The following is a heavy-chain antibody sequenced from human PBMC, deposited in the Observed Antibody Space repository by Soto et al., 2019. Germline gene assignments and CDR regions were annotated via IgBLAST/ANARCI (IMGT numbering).Heavy chain of an antibody. D-gene: IGHD6-13*01. Sequence: SVKVSCKASGGTFSSYAISWVRQAPGQGLEWMGGIIPIFGTANYAQKFQGRVTITADESTSTAYMELSSLRSEDTAVYYCASCAAAARRYYYGMVVWDQGTSVTVFS. V-gene: IGHV1-69*13. CDR1: GGTFSSYA. CDR2: IIPIFGTA. CDR3: ASCAAAARRYYYGMVV. J-gene: IGHJ6*02.